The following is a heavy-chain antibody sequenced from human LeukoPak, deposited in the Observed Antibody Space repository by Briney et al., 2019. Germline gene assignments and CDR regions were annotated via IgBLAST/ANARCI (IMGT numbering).Heavy chain of an antibody. CDR2: ISYDGSNK. CDR3: ASAIAAAGIIDY. CDR1: GFTFSSYA. D-gene: IGHD6-13*01. J-gene: IGHJ4*02. Sequence: GGSLRLSCAASGFTFSSYAMHWVRQAPGKGLEWVAVISYDGSNKYYADSVKGRFTISRDNSKNTLYLQMNSLRAEDTAVYYCASAIAAAGIIDYWGQGTLVTVSS. V-gene: IGHV3-30-3*01.